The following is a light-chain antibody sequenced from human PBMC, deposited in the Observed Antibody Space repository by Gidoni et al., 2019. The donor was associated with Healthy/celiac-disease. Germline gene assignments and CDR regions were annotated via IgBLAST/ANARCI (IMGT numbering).Light chain of an antibody. Sequence: DIQMTQSSSSLSASVVDRVTITCQASPDMSNYLNWYQQKPGKAPKLLIYDASNLETGVPSRFSGSGSGTDVTFTIISLQHEDIATYYCQQYDNRPQTFGPGTKVDIK. CDR2: DAS. J-gene: IGKJ3*01. CDR3: QQYDNRPQT. CDR1: PDMSNY. V-gene: IGKV1-33*01.